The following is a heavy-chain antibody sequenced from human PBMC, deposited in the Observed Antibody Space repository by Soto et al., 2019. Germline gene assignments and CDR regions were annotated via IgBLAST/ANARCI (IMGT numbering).Heavy chain of an antibody. Sequence: EVQVLESGGGLAQPGRSLRLSCAVSGLSFSSYAMTWVRQSPGKGLEWVSSISRSGNSTYSADSVRGRLTISRDNSKKTLHLQMKSLRAENTAVYYCAKDAKILDWLPTSYYFGFWSQGTLITVSS. CDR2: ISRSGNST. J-gene: IGHJ4*02. CDR3: AKDAKILDWLPTSYYFGF. D-gene: IGHD3-9*01. CDR1: GLSFSSYA. V-gene: IGHV3-23*01.